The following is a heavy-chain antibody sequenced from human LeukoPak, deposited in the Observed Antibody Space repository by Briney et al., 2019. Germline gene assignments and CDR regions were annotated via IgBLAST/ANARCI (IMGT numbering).Heavy chain of an antibody. Sequence: GGSLRLSCATSGFTFSSYAMSWVRQAPGKGLEWVSTISGPGGSTFYADSVKGRFAISRDTSKNTLYLQMNSLRAEDTAVYYCATESSLGTYYVDYWGQGTLVTVSS. V-gene: IGHV3-23*01. D-gene: IGHD3-16*01. CDR3: ATESSLGTYYVDY. CDR2: ISGPGGST. CDR1: GFTFSSYA. J-gene: IGHJ4*02.